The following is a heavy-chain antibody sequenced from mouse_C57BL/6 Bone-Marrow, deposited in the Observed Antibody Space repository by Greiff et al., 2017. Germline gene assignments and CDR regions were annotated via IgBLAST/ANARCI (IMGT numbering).Heavy chain of an antibody. CDR2: ISDGGSYT. V-gene: IGHV5-4*03. CDR3: ASADYSNFYAMDY. CDR1: GFTFSSYA. Sequence: EVKVVESGGGLVKPGGSLKLSCAASGFTFSSYAMSWVRQTPEKRLEWVATISDGGSYTYYPDNVKGRFTISRDNAKNNLYLQMSHLKSEDTAMYYCASADYSNFYAMDYWGQGTSVTVSS. J-gene: IGHJ4*01. D-gene: IGHD2-5*01.